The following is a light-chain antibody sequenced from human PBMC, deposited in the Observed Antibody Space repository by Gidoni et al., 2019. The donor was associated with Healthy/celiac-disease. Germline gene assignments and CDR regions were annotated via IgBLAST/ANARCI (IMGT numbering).Light chain of an antibody. CDR3: CSYAGSYRANWV. J-gene: IGLJ3*02. CDR1: SSEVGGYNY. Sequence: QSAPTQPRSVSGSPGQSVTISCTGTSSEVGGYNYVSWYQQHPGKAPKRMIYDVSKRPAGVPDRFSGSKSGNTASLTISGLQAEDEADYYCCSYAGSYRANWVFGGGTKLTVL. CDR2: DVS. V-gene: IGLV2-11*01.